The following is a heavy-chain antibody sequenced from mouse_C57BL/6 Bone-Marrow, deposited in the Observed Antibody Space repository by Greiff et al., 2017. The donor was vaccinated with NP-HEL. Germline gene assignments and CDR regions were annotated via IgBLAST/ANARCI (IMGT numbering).Heavy chain of an antibody. CDR3: ASPYDYDVAWFAY. Sequence: EVQRVESGGDLVKPGGSLKLSCAASGFTFSSYGMSWVRQTPDKRLEWVATISSGGSYTYYPDSVKGRFTIFRDNAKNTLYLQMSSLKSEDTAMYYCASPYDYDVAWFAYWGQGTLVTVSA. CDR1: GFTFSSYG. D-gene: IGHD2-4*01. V-gene: IGHV5-6*01. J-gene: IGHJ3*01. CDR2: ISSGGSYT.